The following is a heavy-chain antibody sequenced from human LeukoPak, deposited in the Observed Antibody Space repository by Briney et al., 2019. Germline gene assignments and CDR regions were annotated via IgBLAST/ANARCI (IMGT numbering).Heavy chain of an antibody. V-gene: IGHV4-34*01. D-gene: IGHD1-7*01. CDR1: GGSFSGYY. CDR3: AGMNYRGDY. CDR2: INHSGST. Sequence: SETLSLTCAVYGGSFSGYYWSWIRQPPGKGLEWIGEINHSGSTNYNPSLRSRVTISVDTSKNQFSLKLSSVTAADTAVYYCAGMNYRGDYWGQGTLVTVSS. J-gene: IGHJ4*02.